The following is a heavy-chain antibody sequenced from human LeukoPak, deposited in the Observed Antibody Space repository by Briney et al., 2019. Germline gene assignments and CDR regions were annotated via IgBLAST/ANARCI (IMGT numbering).Heavy chain of an antibody. D-gene: IGHD3-22*01. CDR1: GGSISSSSYY. CDR2: IYYSGST. J-gene: IGHJ5*02. Sequence: PSETLSLTCTVSGGSISSSSYYWGWIRQPPGKGLEWIGSIYYSGSTYNNPSLKSPVTISVDTSKNQFSLKLSSVTAADTAVYYCARDLTSSSGYFDPWGQGTLVTVSS. CDR3: ARDLTSSSGYFDP. V-gene: IGHV4-39*07.